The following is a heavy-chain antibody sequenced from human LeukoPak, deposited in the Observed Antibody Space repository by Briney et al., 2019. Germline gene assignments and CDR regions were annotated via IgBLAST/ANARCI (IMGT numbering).Heavy chain of an antibody. V-gene: IGHV3-53*05. Sequence: PGGSLEPSCQPSGFTASTNYISWFPQAPGKGLEGAPVIYSGGSTYYADSVKGRFTISRDNLKNMLYLQINSLRVEDTAVFYCAKGGNDHLPYNWFDPWGQGTLVTVSS. D-gene: IGHD1-14*01. CDR1: GFTASTNY. CDR3: AKGGNDHLPYNWFDP. CDR2: IYSGGST. J-gene: IGHJ5*02.